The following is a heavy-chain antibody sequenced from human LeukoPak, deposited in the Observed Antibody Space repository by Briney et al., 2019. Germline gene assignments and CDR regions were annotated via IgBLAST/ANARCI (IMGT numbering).Heavy chain of an antibody. CDR1: GYTFIAYY. Sequence: WASVKVSCKASGYTFIAYYMHWVRQAPGQGLEWMGWIDPNNGGTNYAQKFQGRVTMTRDTSISTAYMELSSLRSDDTVVYYCALDSSGSGGWFDPWGQGTVVTVSS. J-gene: IGHJ5*02. D-gene: IGHD3-22*01. CDR3: ALDSSGSGGWFDP. CDR2: IDPNNGGT. V-gene: IGHV1-2*02.